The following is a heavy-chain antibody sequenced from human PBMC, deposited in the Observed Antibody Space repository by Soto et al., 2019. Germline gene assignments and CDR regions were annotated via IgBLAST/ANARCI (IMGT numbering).Heavy chain of an antibody. Sequence: QVQLVESGGGVVQPGRSLRLSCAASGFTFSSYGMHWVRQAPGKGLEWVAVISYDGSNKYYADSVKGRFTISRDNSKNTLYLQMNRLRAEDTAVYYCAKDLGGSGSYRQFDYWGQGTLVTVSS. J-gene: IGHJ4*02. CDR1: GFTFSSYG. D-gene: IGHD3-10*01. V-gene: IGHV3-30*18. CDR2: ISYDGSNK. CDR3: AKDLGGSGSYRQFDY.